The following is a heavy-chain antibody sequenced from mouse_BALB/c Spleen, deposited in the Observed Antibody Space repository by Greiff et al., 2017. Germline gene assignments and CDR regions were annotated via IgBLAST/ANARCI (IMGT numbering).Heavy chain of an antibody. Sequence: QVQLQQSGPELVKPGASVKISCKASGYAFSSSWMNWVKQRPGQGLEWIGRIYPGDGDTNYNGKFKGKATLTADKSSSTAYMQLSSLTSVDFAVYFCARGVWDFDYWGQGTTLTVSS. D-gene: IGHD4-1*01. CDR1: GYAFSSSW. CDR3: ARGVWDFDY. J-gene: IGHJ2*01. CDR2: IYPGDGDT. V-gene: IGHV1-82*01.